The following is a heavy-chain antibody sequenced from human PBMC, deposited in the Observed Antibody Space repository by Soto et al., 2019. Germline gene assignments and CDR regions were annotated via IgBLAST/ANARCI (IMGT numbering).Heavy chain of an antibody. J-gene: IGHJ6*02. CDR2: ISNDGSNK. Sequence: GGSLRLSCAASGFNFSTYGMDWVRQVPGKGLEWVAVISNDGSNKYYADSVKGRFTISRDNSKNILYLQMNSLRAEDTAVYYCARDAAPYYYGSGSYYPLYYGMDVWGQGTTVTVSS. D-gene: IGHD3-10*01. CDR3: ARDAAPYYYGSGSYYPLYYGMDV. CDR1: GFNFSTYG. V-gene: IGHV3-30*03.